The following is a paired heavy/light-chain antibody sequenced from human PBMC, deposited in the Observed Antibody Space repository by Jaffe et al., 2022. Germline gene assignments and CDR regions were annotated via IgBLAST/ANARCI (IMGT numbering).Light chain of an antibody. V-gene: IGKV1-39*01. J-gene: IGKJ3*01. CDR3: QQSYSTPTLFT. CDR1: QSISSY. CDR2: AAS. Sequence: DIQMTQSPSSLSASVGDRVTITCRASQSISSYLNWYQQKPGKAPKLLIYAASSLQSGVPSRFSGSGSGTDFTLTISSLQPEDFATYYCQQSYSTPTLFTFGPGTKVDIK.
Heavy chain of an antibody. CDR1: GGSISSSSYY. CDR3: ARLWVLRFLEWLPGEGRRIDY. Sequence: QLQLQESGPGLVKPSETLSLTCTVSGGSISSSSYYWGWIRQPPGKGLEWIGSIYYSGSTYYNPSLKSRVTISVDTSKNQFSLKLSSVTAADTAVYYCARLWVLRFLEWLPGEGRRIDYWGQGTLVTVSS. D-gene: IGHD3-3*01. V-gene: IGHV4-39*01. J-gene: IGHJ4*02. CDR2: IYYSGST.